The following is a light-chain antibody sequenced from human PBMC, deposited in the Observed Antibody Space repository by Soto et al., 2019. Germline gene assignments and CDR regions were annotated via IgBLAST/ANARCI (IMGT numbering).Light chain of an antibody. CDR2: RNN. J-gene: IGLJ2*01. V-gene: IGLV1-47*01. CDR1: SSNIGSNY. CDR3: AAWDDSLSGVV. Sequence: QSVLTQPPSASGTPGQRVTISCSGSSSNIGSNYVYWYQPLPGTAPKLLIYRNNQRPSGVPDRFSGSKSGTSASLAISGRRSEDEADYYCAAWDDSLSGVVFGGGTKLTVL.